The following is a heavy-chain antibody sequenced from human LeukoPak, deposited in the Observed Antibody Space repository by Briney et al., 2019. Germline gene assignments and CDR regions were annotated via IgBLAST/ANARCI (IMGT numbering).Heavy chain of an antibody. J-gene: IGHJ4*02. D-gene: IGHD3-10*01. CDR2: VSGSGGTT. V-gene: IGHV3-23*01. CDR3: ARKTGGSGSFDY. CDR1: GFTFRNYG. Sequence: GGSLRLSCAASGFTFRNYGMSWVRQAPGKGLEWVSAVSGSGGTTYYADSVKGRFTISRDNSKSTLYLQMNSLRAEDTAVYYCARKTGGSGSFDYWGQGTLVTVSS.